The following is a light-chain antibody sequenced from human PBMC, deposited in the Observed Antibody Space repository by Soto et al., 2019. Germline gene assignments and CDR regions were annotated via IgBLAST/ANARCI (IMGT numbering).Light chain of an antibody. CDR3: QQDNNWPRALT. CDR1: QSVSSY. V-gene: IGKV3-15*01. Sequence: EIMLKQSPATLSLSPGERATLSCRASQSVSSYLAWYQQKPGQAPRLLIYGASTRATGIPARFSGSGSGTEFTLTISSLQSEDFAVYYCQQDNNWPRALTFGGGTKVDI. J-gene: IGKJ4*01. CDR2: GAS.